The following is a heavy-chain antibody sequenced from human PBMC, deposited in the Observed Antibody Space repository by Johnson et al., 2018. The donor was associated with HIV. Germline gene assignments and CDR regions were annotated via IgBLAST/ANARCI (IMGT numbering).Heavy chain of an antibody. CDR3: ARACRDGYTCDVFDI. D-gene: IGHD5-24*01. V-gene: IGHV3-66*01. CDR2: IYSGGNT. Sequence: VQLVESGGGLIQPGGSLRLSCAASGFTVSSNYMSWVHQAPGKGLEWVSVIYSGGNTYYADSVNGRFTISRDNSKNTLYIQMNSLRAEDTAVYYCARACRDGYTCDVFDIWGQGTMVTVSS. CDR1: GFTVSSNY. J-gene: IGHJ3*02.